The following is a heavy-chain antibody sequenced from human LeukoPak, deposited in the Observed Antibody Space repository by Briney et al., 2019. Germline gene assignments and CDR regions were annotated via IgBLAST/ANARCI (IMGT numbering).Heavy chain of an antibody. V-gene: IGHV4-34*01. CDR1: GGSFSGYY. J-gene: IGHJ6*02. Sequence: KPSETLSLTCAVYGGSFSGYYWSWIRQPPGKGLEWIGEINHSGSTNYNPSLKSRVTISVDTSKNQFSLKLSSVTAADTAVYYCARVGCITIFDDYYGMDVWGQGTTVTVSS. CDR2: INHSGST. CDR3: ARVGCITIFDDYYGMDV. D-gene: IGHD3-3*01.